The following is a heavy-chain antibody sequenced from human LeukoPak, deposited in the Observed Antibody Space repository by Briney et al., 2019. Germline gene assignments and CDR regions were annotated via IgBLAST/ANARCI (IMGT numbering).Heavy chain of an antibody. CDR3: ARLGDSSGYYAFDY. CDR2: IYYSGST. V-gene: IGHV4-59*12. J-gene: IGHJ4*02. D-gene: IGHD3-22*01. Sequence: PSETLSLTCTVSGGSISSYYWSWIRQPPGKGLEWIGYIYYSGSTNYNPSLKSRVTMSVDKSKNQFSLKLSSVTAADTAVYYCARLGDSSGYYAFDYWGQGTLVTVSS. CDR1: GGSISSYY.